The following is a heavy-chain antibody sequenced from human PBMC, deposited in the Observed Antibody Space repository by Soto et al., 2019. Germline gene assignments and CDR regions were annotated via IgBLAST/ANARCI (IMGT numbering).Heavy chain of an antibody. CDR2: ISAGRGST. CDR1: GYTFTKYA. J-gene: IGHJ5*02. CDR3: ERDVGEVGNNVNLHWIDP. D-gene: IGHD1-26*01. Sequence: QVQFVQSGPEVKKPGASVKISCKASGYTFTKYAIQWVRQAPGQGLEWVGWISAGRGSTKTSRKSEDRGTLTRDTSANTVYMELTRLRCEDTAVYYCERDVGEVGNNVNLHWIDPWGQGTLVTVSS. V-gene: IGHV1-3*01.